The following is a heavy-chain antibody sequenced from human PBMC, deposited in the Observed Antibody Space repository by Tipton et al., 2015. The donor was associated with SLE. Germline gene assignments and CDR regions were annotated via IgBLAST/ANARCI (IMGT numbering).Heavy chain of an antibody. CDR1: GYTFTGYY. J-gene: IGHJ1*01. CDR3: ARETRIAAAASRRYFQH. V-gene: IGHV1-2*02. CDR2: INPNSGGT. Sequence: QSGPEVKKPGASVKVSCKASGYTFTGYYMHWVRQAPGQGLEWMGWINPNSGGTNYAQKFQGRVTMTRDTSISTAYMELSRLRSDDTAVYYCARETRIAAAASRRYFQHWGQGTLVTVSS. D-gene: IGHD6-13*01.